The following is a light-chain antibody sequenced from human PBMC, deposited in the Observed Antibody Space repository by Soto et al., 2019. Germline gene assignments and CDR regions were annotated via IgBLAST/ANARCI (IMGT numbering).Light chain of an antibody. CDR2: DVN. CDR1: SSDVGAYNY. J-gene: IGLJ2*01. Sequence: QSALTQPASVSGSPGQSIAIACIGTSSDVGAYNYVSWYQQHPGKAPKLVIYDVNNRPSRVSNRFSGSKSGNTASLTISGLQAEDEADYYCGSYTTSGSVVFGGWTKLTVL. V-gene: IGLV2-14*03. CDR3: GSYTTSGSVV.